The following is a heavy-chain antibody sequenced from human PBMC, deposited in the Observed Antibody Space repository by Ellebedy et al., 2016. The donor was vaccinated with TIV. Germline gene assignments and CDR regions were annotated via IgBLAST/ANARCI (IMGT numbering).Heavy chain of an antibody. V-gene: IGHV3-30-3*01. D-gene: IGHD6-19*01. J-gene: IGHJ4*02. CDR3: ARDLDKSSGWYGGAAY. CDR1: GFLISGDW. Sequence: GESLKISCAASGFLISGDWMSRVRQAPGKGLEWVAVISHDGSSQYYANSVKGRFTVSRDNSMTTVYFEMNSLRAEDTALYYCARDLDKSSGWYGGAAYWGQGTQVTVSS. CDR2: ISHDGSSQ.